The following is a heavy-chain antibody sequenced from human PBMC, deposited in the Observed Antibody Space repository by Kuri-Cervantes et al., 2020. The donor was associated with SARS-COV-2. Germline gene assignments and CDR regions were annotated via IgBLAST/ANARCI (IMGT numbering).Heavy chain of an antibody. V-gene: IGHV4-39*01. CDR1: GASISSSTHY. CDR3: ARPASTYGELFWSGPNVDAFDI. D-gene: IGHD3-3*01. J-gene: IGHJ3*02. Sequence: GSLRLSCTVSGASISSSTHYWGWIRQSPGKGREWLGSIYESGDTYYSSSLKSRLSLSVDTSKNQFTLKLSSVTAADTAVYYCARPASTYGELFWSGPNVDAFDIWGQGTMVTVSS. CDR2: IYESGDT.